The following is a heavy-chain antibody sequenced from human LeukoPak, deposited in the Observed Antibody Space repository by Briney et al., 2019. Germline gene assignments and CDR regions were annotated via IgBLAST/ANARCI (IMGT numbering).Heavy chain of an antibody. J-gene: IGHJ4*02. CDR2: ISGSGGST. D-gene: IGHD3-3*01. CDR3: AGTYDFWSGYSAFDY. CDR1: GFTFSSYG. Sequence: GGSLRLSCVASGFTFSSYGMSWVRQAPGKGLEWVSAISGSGGSTYYADSVKGRFTISRDNSKNSLYLQMNSLRAEDTAVYYCAGTYDFWSGYSAFDYWGQGTLVTVSS. V-gene: IGHV3-23*01.